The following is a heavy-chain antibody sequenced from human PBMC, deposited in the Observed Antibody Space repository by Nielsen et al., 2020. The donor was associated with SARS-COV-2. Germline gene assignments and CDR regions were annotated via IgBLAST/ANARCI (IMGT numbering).Heavy chain of an antibody. J-gene: IGHJ6*02. CDR2: TYPGGSDT. CDR3: ARHPQDYGMDV. CDR1: GSIFTNYW. Sequence: GGSLRLSCKASGSIFTNYWIAWVRQMPGKDLEWMGITYPGGSDTRYSPSFQGQVTISVDKSISTAYLLLSSLKASDTAMYYCARHPQDYGMDVWGQGTTVTVSS. V-gene: IGHV5-51*01.